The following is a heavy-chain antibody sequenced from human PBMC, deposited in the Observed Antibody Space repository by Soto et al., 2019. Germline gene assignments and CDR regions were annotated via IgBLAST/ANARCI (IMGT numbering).Heavy chain of an antibody. CDR3: ARGDKSVVATIRGEDTDFDY. Sequence: GGSLRLSCAASGFTFSSYAMHWVRQAPGKGLEWVAVISYDGSNKYYADSVKGRFTISRDNSKNTLYLQMNSLRAEDTAVYYCARGDKSVVATIRGEDTDFDYWGQGTLVTVSS. J-gene: IGHJ4*02. CDR2: ISYDGSNK. D-gene: IGHD5-12*01. CDR1: GFTFSSYA. V-gene: IGHV3-30-3*01.